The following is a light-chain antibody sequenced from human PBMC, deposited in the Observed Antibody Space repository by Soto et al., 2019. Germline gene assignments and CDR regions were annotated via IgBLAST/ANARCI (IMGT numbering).Light chain of an antibody. V-gene: IGLV2-14*01. CDR1: SDDVGGYNY. CDR2: EVN. Sequence: QSALTQPASVSGSPGQSITISCTGTSDDVGGYNYVSWYQQHPGKAPKLMIFEVNNRPSGVSNRFSGSRSGNTASLTISGLQAADESDYYCSSYRSGNTLVVFGGVTKLTVL. CDR3: SSYRSGNTLVV. J-gene: IGLJ2*01.